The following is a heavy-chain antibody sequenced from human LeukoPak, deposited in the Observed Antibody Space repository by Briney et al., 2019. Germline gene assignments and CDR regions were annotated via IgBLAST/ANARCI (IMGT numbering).Heavy chain of an antibody. CDR1: GDSVIGYY. CDR3: ARFSLYNNRIHYLDY. J-gene: IGHJ4*02. CDR2: IHYSGST. V-gene: IGHV4-59*08. D-gene: IGHD2/OR15-2a*01. Sequence: PSETLSLTCTVSGDSVIGYYWSWIRQPPGEGLEYIGYIHYSGSTNYSPSLQSRVTISVDASKNQFFLTLSFATAADTAVYYCARFSLYNNRIHYLDYWGQGILVTVSS.